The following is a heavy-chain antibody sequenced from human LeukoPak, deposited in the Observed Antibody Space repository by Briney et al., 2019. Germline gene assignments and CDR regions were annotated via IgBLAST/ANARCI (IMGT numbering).Heavy chain of an antibody. D-gene: IGHD2-2*01. V-gene: IGHV3-30-3*01. J-gene: IGHJ4*02. Sequence: GGSLRLSCAASGFILSSYDMHWVRQPPGKGLEWLAVISREGSIKYHADSVRGRFTISRDNSHNTLYLQMNSLRAEDTAVYYCARHFTTGSIDHWGEGNLVTVSS. CDR1: GFILSSYD. CDR3: ARHFTTGSIDH. CDR2: ISREGSIK.